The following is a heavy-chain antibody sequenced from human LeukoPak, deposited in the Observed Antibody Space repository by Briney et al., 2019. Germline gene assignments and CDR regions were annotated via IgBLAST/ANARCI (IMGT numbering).Heavy chain of an antibody. V-gene: IGHV4-59*11. CDR2: TSNSGST. CDR3: ARWGGIRSFCGGDCAFDI. D-gene: IGHD2-21*02. CDR1: GGSISSHY. Sequence: SETLSLTCTFSGGSISSHYWSWIRQPPGEGLEWLGYTSNSGSTNYNPSLKSRVTISVDTSKNQFSLKLTSATAADTGVFYCARWGGIRSFCGGDCAFDIWGQGTTVTVSS. J-gene: IGHJ3*02.